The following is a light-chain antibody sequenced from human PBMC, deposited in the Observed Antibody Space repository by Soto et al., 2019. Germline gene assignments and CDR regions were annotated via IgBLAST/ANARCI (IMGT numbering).Light chain of an antibody. CDR3: QQHGSSPPSWT. Sequence: ETVLTQSPGTLSLSPGERATLSCRASQSVTSNYLSWYQQKSGQAPRLLIYAASNRATAIPDRFSCSGSGTEFTLTISRLEPEDFAVYYCQQHGSSPPSWTFGQGTKVEIK. J-gene: IGKJ1*01. CDR2: AAS. CDR1: QSVTSNY. V-gene: IGKV3-20*01.